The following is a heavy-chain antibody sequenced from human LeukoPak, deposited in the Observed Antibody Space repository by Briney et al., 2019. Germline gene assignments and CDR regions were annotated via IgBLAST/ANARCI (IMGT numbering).Heavy chain of an antibody. CDR3: ANRGATPKTTYCFGS. V-gene: IGHV3-23*01. D-gene: IGHD1-1*01. J-gene: IGHJ4*02. Sequence: GGSLRLSCAASGFTFSNYAMSWVRQAPGKGLEWVSAITGRGDDTYHADSVKGRFTISRDNSKNTLYLQMNSLRVEDTAVYYCANRGATPKTTYCFGSWGQGTLVTVSS. CDR2: ITGRGDDT. CDR1: GFTFSNYA.